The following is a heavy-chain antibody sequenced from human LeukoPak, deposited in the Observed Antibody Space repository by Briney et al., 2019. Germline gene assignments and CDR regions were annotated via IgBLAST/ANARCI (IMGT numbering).Heavy chain of an antibody. J-gene: IGHJ5*02. Sequence: SETLSLTCTVSGGSMRSYYWSWIRQPPGKGLEWIGYIYYTGNTYYNPSLKSRVNISVDTSQNQFSLKLTSVTAADTAVYYCARDRGSSWYKGWFDPWGQGTPVTVSS. CDR1: GGSMRSYY. CDR3: ARDRGSSWYKGWFDP. V-gene: IGHV4-30-4*01. CDR2: IYYTGNT. D-gene: IGHD6-13*01.